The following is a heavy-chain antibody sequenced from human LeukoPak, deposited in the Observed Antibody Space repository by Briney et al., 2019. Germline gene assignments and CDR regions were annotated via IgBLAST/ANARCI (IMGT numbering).Heavy chain of an antibody. J-gene: IGHJ4*02. Sequence: SQILSLTCTVSGASVSSGNYYWSWIRQPAGKRLELIGRIYTSGYTDFNPSLKSRVTISVDKSKNQFSLRLNSVTAADTAVYYCAGMIGYFDYWGQGIVVTVSS. D-gene: IGHD3-16*01. CDR1: GASVSSGNYY. V-gene: IGHV4-61*02. CDR3: AGMIGYFDY. CDR2: IYTSGYT.